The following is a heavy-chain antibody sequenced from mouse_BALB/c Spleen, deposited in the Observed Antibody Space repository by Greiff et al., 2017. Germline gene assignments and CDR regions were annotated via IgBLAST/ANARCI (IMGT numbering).Heavy chain of an antibody. CDR2: IWAGGST. J-gene: IGHJ4*01. CDR1: GFSLTSYG. V-gene: IGHV2-9*02. CDR3: ARDRGSYAMDY. Sequence: VQLQESGPGLVAPSQSLSITCSVSGFSLTSYGVHWVRQPPGKGLEWLGVIWAGGSTNYNSALMSRLSISKDNSKSQVFLKMNSLRTDDTAMYYCARDRGSYAMDYWGQGTSVTVSS.